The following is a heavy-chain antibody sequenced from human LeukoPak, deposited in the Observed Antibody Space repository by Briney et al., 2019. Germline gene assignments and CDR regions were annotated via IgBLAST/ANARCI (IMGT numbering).Heavy chain of an antibody. D-gene: IGHD6-13*01. J-gene: IGHJ6*03. V-gene: IGHV3-23*01. CDR2: ISGSGGST. CDR3: AKGYSSSWYVYYYYMDV. CDR1: GFTFSSYA. Sequence: GGSLRLSCAASGFTFSSYAMSWVRQAPGKGLEWVSAISGSGGSTYYADSVKGRFTISRDNSKNTLYLQMNSLRAEDTAVYYCAKGYSSSWYVYYYYMDVWGKGTTVTVSS.